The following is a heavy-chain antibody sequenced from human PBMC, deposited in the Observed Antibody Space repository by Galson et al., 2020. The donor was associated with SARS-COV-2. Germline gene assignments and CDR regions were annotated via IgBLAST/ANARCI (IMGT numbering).Heavy chain of an antibody. CDR1: GFTFDDYT. CDR2: ISWDGGST. Sequence: GGSLRLSCAASGFTFDDYTMHWVRQDPGKGLEWVSLISWDGGSTYYADSVKGRFTISRDNSKNSLYLQMNSLRTEDTALYYCSAWSSGYGGRFDYWGQGTLVTVSS. CDR3: SAWSSGYGGRFDY. J-gene: IGHJ4*02. V-gene: IGHV3-43*01. D-gene: IGHD3-22*01.